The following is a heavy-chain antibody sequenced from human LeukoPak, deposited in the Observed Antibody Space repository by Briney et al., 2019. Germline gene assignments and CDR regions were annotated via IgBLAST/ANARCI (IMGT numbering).Heavy chain of an antibody. CDR2: IYYSGST. J-gene: IGHJ4*02. CDR3: ARSPNWNYGNDY. V-gene: IGHV4-59*01. CDR1: GGSISSYY. D-gene: IGHD1-7*01. Sequence: PSETLSLTCTVSGGSISSYYWSWTRQPPGKGLEWIGYIYYSGSTNYNPSLKSRVTISVDTSKNQFSLKLSSVTAADTAVYYCARSPNWNYGNDYWGQGTLVTVSS.